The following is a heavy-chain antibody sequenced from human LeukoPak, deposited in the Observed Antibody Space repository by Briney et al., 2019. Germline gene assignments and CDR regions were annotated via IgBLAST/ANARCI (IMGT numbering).Heavy chain of an antibody. V-gene: IGHV4-30-2*01. CDR1: GGSLSSGGYS. D-gene: IGHD3-22*01. J-gene: IGHJ4*02. CDR3: ARRVDDSSGYYGLDY. CDR2: IYHSGST. Sequence: SETLSLTCAVSGGSLSSGGYSWRWIRQPPGKGLEWIGYIYHSGSTYYNPSLKSRVTISVDRSKNQFSLKLSSVTAADTAVYYCARRVDDSSGYYGLDYWGQGTLVTVSS.